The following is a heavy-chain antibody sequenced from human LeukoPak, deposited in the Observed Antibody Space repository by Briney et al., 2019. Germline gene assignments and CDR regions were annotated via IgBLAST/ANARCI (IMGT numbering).Heavy chain of an antibody. Sequence: PSETLSLTCTVSGGSIRSYYWSWIRQPPGKGLEWFGNIHYSGNTNYNPSLRSRVTMSLDTSKNQVSLNLSSVTEADTAVYYCATVTGDFWGQGTLVTVSS. CDR2: IHYSGNT. D-gene: IGHD2-21*02. J-gene: IGHJ4*02. CDR1: GGSIRSYY. CDR3: ATVTGDF. V-gene: IGHV4-59*01.